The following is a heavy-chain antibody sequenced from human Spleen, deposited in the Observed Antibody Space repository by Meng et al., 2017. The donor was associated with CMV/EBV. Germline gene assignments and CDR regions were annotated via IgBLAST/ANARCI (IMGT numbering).Heavy chain of an antibody. J-gene: IGHJ6*02. CDR2: ISGGSRHI. CDR3: ARDSGVFYDLWSDVYDYYTMDV. V-gene: IGHV3-21*06. D-gene: IGHD3-3*01. Sequence: GESLKISCAASGFTFNIYTMNWVRQAPGKGLEWVSSISGGSRHIYYADSMQGRFTISRDNAKNLLYLQMNNLRADDTAVYYCARDSGVFYDLWSDVYDYYTMDVWGQGTTVTVSS. CDR1: GFTFNIYT.